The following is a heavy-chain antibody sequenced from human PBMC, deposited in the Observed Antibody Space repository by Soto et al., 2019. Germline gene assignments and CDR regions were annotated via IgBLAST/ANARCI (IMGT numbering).Heavy chain of an antibody. D-gene: IGHD3-10*01. CDR2: IFRSGAT. CDR3: ARARGADRPNWFDP. V-gene: IGHV4-38-2*01. J-gene: IGHJ5*02. CDR1: GYSISGGYH. Sequence: SETLSLTCGVSGYSISGGYHWGWIRQPPGKGLEWIASIFRSGATHYNPSLKSRVTIPVDTSKNQFSLKLSSVTAADTAIYYCARARGADRPNWFDPWGQGIQVTVSS.